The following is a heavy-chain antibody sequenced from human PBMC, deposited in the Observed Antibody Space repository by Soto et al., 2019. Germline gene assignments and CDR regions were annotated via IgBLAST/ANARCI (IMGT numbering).Heavy chain of an antibody. Sequence: QVQLQESGPGLVKPSLTLSLTFTVSGGSISSGGYYWSRIRQHPGKGLEWIGYIYYSGSTYYNPSLKSRVTISVDTSKNQFSLKLSSVTAADTAVYYCAREQGVHTIFGVVRWFDPWGQGTLVTVSS. J-gene: IGHJ5*02. V-gene: IGHV4-31*03. CDR3: AREQGVHTIFGVVRWFDP. CDR1: GGSISSGGYY. D-gene: IGHD3-3*01. CDR2: IYYSGST.